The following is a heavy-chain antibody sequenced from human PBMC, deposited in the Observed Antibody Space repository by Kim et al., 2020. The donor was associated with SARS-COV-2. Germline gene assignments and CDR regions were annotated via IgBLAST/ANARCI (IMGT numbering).Heavy chain of an antibody. CDR1: GDSVSSNSAA. CDR2: TYYRSKWYN. V-gene: IGHV6-1*01. CDR3: ARDKISDIVVVQAAMHYYYYGMGV. Sequence: SQTLSLTCAISGDSVSSNSAAWNWIRQSPSRGLEWLGRTYYRSKWYNDYAVSVKSRITINPDTSKNQFSLQLNSVTPEDTAVYYCARDKISDIVVVQAAMHYYYYGMGVWGQKTTVTVSS. J-gene: IGHJ6*02. D-gene: IGHD2-2*01.